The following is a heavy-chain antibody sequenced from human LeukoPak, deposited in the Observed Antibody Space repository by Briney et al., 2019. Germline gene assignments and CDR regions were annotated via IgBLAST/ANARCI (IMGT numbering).Heavy chain of an antibody. CDR3: ARDLGLYCSSTSCYPG. CDR1: GFTFSSYS. Sequence: PGGSLRLSCAASGFTFSSYSMNWVRQAPGKGLEWVSSISSSSSYIYYADSVKGRFTISRDNAKNSLYLQMNSLRAEGTAVYYCARDLGLYCSSTSCYPGWGQGTLVTVSS. CDR2: ISSSSSYI. D-gene: IGHD2-2*01. V-gene: IGHV3-21*01. J-gene: IGHJ4*02.